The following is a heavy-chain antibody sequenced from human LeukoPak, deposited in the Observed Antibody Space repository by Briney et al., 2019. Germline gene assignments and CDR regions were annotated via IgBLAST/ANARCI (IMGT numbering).Heavy chain of an antibody. J-gene: IGHJ4*02. D-gene: IGHD5-12*01. Sequence: GASVKVSCKASGYTFTGYYMHWVRQAPGQGLEWMGWINPNSGGTNYAQKFQGRVTMTRDTSISTAYMELSRLRSDDTAVYYCARSPMVATQRHFDYWGQGTLVTVSS. CDR2: INPNSGGT. CDR3: ARSPMVATQRHFDY. CDR1: GYTFTGYY. V-gene: IGHV1-2*02.